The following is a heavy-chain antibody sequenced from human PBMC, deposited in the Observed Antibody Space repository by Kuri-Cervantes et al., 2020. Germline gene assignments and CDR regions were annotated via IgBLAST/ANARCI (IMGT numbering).Heavy chain of an antibody. CDR1: GGSVSSGSYY. CDR2: IYYSGST. Sequence: ESLKISCTVSGGSVSSGSYYWSWIRQPPGKGLEWIGYIYYSGSTNYNPSLKSRVTISVDTSKNQFSLKLSSVTAADTAVYFCARGSGWYFYWGQGTLVTVSS. D-gene: IGHD6-19*01. CDR3: ARGSGWYFY. J-gene: IGHJ1*01. V-gene: IGHV4-61*01.